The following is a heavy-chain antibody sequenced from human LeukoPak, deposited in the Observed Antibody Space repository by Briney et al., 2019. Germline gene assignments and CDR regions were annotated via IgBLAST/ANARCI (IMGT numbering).Heavy chain of an antibody. V-gene: IGHV3-30-3*01. CDR3: ARVSGDYYDSSGYYNPYYFDY. D-gene: IGHD3-22*01. J-gene: IGHJ4*02. CDR1: GFTFSSYA. CDR2: ISYDGSNK. Sequence: GGSLRLSCAASGFTFSSYAMHWVRQAPGKGLEWVAVISYDGSNKYYADSVKGRFTISRDNSKNTLCLQMNSLRAEDTAVYYCARVSGDYYDSSGYYNPYYFDYWGQGTLVTVSS.